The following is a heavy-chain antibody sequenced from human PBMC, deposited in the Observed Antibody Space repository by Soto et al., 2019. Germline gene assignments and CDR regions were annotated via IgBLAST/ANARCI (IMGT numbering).Heavy chain of an antibody. CDR2: IIPMIGIA. Sequence: QVQLVQSGAEVKKPGSSVKVSCKDSGGTFSTYSMFWVRQAPGQGLEWMGRIIPMIGIANYAQRFQDRVTITADKSTATAYMELSSLRSEVTALYYCSIGSWSGEVFDIWGQGTMVTVS. J-gene: IGHJ3*02. CDR3: SIGSWSGEVFDI. CDR1: GGTFSTYS. D-gene: IGHD2-21*01. V-gene: IGHV1-69*02.